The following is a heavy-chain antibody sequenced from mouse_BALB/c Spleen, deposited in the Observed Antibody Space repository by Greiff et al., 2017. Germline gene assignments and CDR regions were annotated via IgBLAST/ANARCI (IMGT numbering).Heavy chain of an antibody. J-gene: IGHJ3*01. CDR3: ASVYDGYSDGFAY. D-gene: IGHD2-3*01. CDR2: IWGDGST. V-gene: IGHV2-6-7*01. CDR1: GFSLTGYG. Sequence: VQRVESGPGLVAPSQSLSITCTVSGFSLTGYGVNWVRQPPGKGLEWLGMIWGDGSTDYNSALKSRLSISKDNSKSQVFLKMNSLQTDDTARYYCASVYDGYSDGFAYWGQGTLVTVSA.